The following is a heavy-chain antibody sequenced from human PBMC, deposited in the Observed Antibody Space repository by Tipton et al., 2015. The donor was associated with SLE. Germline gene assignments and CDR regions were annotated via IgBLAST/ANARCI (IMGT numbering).Heavy chain of an antibody. V-gene: IGHV4-38-2*02. D-gene: IGHD5-18*01. Sequence: TLSLTCAVSGYSISSGYYWGWIRQPPGKGLEWIGSIYHSGSTYYNPSLKSRVTISVDTSKNQFSLKLSSVTAADTAVYYCARDWPNTAMVLDYWGQGTLVTVSS. CDR2: IYHSGST. CDR3: ARDWPNTAMVLDY. CDR1: GYSISSGYY. J-gene: IGHJ4*02.